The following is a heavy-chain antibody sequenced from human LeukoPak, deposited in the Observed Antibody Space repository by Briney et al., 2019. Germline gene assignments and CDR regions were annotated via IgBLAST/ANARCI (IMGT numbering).Heavy chain of an antibody. Sequence: GGSLRLSCAASGFTVGTNSMSWVRQSPGKGLEWVSVIYSGGSTYYADSVNGRFTISRDNSRNTLFLQMNSLSAKDTSLYYCASAREYCGSAECYEYFQHWGQGTLVTVSS. CDR3: ASAREYCGSAECYEYFQH. CDR2: IYSGGST. J-gene: IGHJ1*01. D-gene: IGHD2-21*01. V-gene: IGHV3-53*01. CDR1: GFTVGTNS.